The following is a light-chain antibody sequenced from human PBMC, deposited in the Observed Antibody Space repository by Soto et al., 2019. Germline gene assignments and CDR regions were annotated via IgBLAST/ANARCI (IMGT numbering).Light chain of an antibody. V-gene: IGLV1-40*01. CDR2: GNS. CDR3: QYYDSCLSGYG. CDR1: SSNIGAGYD. J-gene: IGLJ1*01. Sequence: QSVLTLPPSVSGAPGQWVTISCTGSSSNIGAGYDVHWYQQLPGTAPQLLISGNSNRPSGVPDRFSVSKAGTSASLAITGRQAKDEADYYCQYYDSCLSGYGFGTGTKVTVL.